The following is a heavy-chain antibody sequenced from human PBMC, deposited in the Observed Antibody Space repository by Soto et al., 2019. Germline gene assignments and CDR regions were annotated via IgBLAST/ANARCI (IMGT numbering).Heavy chain of an antibody. Sequence: EVQLVPSGAEVKKPGESLKISCKGSGYTFANYWIGWVRQMPGKGLEWMGIVDPGDSDTRYNPSFQGQVTISADKSITTAYLHWNSLTASDTAIYYCARRGPVEEGVDPWGQGTLVTVSS. J-gene: IGHJ5*02. CDR1: GYTFANYW. D-gene: IGHD6-19*01. CDR3: ARRGPVEEGVDP. V-gene: IGHV5-51*01. CDR2: VDPGDSDT.